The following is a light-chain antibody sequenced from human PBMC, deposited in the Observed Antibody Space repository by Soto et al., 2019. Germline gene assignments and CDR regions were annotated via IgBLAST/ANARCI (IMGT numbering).Light chain of an antibody. CDR2: DIS. V-gene: IGKV3-15*01. Sequence: EEGMKQSPATLSVSTGERATLSCRASQTVSRNLAWYQQRPGQAPRLLIYDISNRATGVPARFSGSGSETEFTLTIRSLQSEDFAVYFCQQYNNWPSFCQGGRLEIK. CDR1: QTVSRN. CDR3: QQYNNWPS. J-gene: IGKJ5*01.